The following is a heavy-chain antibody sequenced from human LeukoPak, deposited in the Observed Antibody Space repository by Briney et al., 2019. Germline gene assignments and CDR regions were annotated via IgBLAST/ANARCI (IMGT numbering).Heavy chain of an antibody. V-gene: IGHV3-21*01. CDR2: ISSSSSYI. Sequence: GGSLRLSCAASGFTFSSYSMNWVRQAPGKGQEWVSSISSSSSYIYYADSVKGRFTISRDNAKNSLYLQMNSLRAEDTAVYYCARGPYCSGGSCYDYWGQGTLVTVSS. D-gene: IGHD2-15*01. CDR1: GFTFSSYS. J-gene: IGHJ4*02. CDR3: ARGPYCSGGSCYDY.